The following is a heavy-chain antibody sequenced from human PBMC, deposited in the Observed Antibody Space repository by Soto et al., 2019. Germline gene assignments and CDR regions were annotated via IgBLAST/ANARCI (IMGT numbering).Heavy chain of an antibody. D-gene: IGHD2-15*01. V-gene: IGHV3-30-3*01. CDR2: ISYDGSNK. CDR1: GFTFSSYA. Sequence: PGGSLRLSCAASGFTFSSYAMHWVRQAPGKGLEWVAVISYDGSNKYYADSVKGRFTISRDNSKNTLYLQMNSLRAEDTAVYYCARDDRIVRGGKPGGFDYWGQGTLVTVSS. CDR3: ARDDRIVRGGKPGGFDY. J-gene: IGHJ4*02.